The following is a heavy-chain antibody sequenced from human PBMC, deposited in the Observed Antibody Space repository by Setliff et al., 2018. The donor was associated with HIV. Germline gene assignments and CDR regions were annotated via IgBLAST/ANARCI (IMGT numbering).Heavy chain of an antibody. J-gene: IGHJ1*01. CDR3: ATPMFPNYHDNSVLID. CDR2: LNPESGDT. D-gene: IGHD3-22*01. CDR1: GYTFTSYD. V-gene: IGHV1-8*03. Sequence: ASVKVSCKTSGYTFTSYDVHWVRQATGQGLEWMGYLNPESGDTGSAQRFQDRLTITADTSVSTAYLELGSLRSDDTAVYYCATPMFPNYHDNSVLIDWGQGTPVTVSS.